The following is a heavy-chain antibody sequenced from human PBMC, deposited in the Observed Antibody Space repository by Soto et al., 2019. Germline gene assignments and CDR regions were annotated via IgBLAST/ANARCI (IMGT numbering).Heavy chain of an antibody. Sequence: SETLSLTCTVSGGSISSSTYYWGWIRQPPGKGLEWIGNIFYSGSFYYNPSLMGRVMILADTSKNQFTLRLSSVTAADTAVYYCARAPETPSILGVALPYFFDYWGQGALVTVSS. D-gene: IGHD3-3*01. CDR3: ARAPETPSILGVALPYFFDY. V-gene: IGHV4-39*06. J-gene: IGHJ4*02. CDR2: IFYSGSF. CDR1: GGSISSSTYY.